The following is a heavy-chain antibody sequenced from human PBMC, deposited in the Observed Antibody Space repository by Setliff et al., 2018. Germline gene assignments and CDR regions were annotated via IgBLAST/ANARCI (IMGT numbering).Heavy chain of an antibody. J-gene: IGHJ4*02. CDR1: GFSFSTFG. D-gene: IGHD3-16*01. CDR2: ISPYSGES. Sequence: ASVKVSCKASGFSFSTFGFSWVRQAPGQGLEWMGWISPYSGESNYAQKFQDRLTVTADTSTKTTYMELRSLTSDDTAVYFCTRSRAPRVVLAADFDLWGQGTLVTVSS. V-gene: IGHV1-18*01. CDR3: TRSRAPRVVLAADFDL.